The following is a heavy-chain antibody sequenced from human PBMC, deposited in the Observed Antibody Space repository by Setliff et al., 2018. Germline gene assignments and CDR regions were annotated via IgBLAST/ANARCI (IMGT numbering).Heavy chain of an antibody. CDR3: VREGVDSRSSTDYRYDMDV. CDR1: GFAFPNFG. Sequence: SVKVSCKASGFAFPNFGFSWVRQAPGQGLEWMGGVSPIFGTTNYARKFQGRVTIITDESTSTAYMTLSSLGSEDTAVYYCVREGVDSRSSTDYRYDMDVWGKGTTVTVSS. V-gene: IGHV1-69*05. CDR2: VSPIFGTT. D-gene: IGHD3-22*01. J-gene: IGHJ6*04.